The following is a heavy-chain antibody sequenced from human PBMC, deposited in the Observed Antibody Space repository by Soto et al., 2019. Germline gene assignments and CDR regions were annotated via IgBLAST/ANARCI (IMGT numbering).Heavy chain of an antibody. D-gene: IGHD6-19*01. CDR2: IWYDGSNK. CDR1: GFTFSSYG. J-gene: IGHJ3*02. CDR3: ERAEIAVAGTNAFDI. Sequence: PGGSLRLSCAASGFTFSSYGMHWVRQAPGKGLEWVAVIWYDGSNKYYADSVKGRFTISRDNSKNTLYLQMNSLRAEDTAVYYCERAEIAVAGTNAFDIWGQGTMVTVSS. V-gene: IGHV3-33*01.